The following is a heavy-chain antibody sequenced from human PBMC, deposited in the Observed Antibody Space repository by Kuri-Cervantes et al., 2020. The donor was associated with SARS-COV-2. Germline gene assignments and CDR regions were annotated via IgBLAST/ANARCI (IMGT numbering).Heavy chain of an antibody. CDR3: ASMVRGNYGMDV. CDR1: GFTFSSYA. Sequence: GESLKISCAASGFTFSSYAMSWVRQAPEKGLEWVSVIYSGGSSTYYADSVKGRFTISRDNSKNTLYLQMNSLRAEDTAVYYCASMVRGNYGMDVWGQGTTVTVSS. CDR2: IYSGGSST. J-gene: IGHJ6*02. D-gene: IGHD3-10*01. V-gene: IGHV3-23*03.